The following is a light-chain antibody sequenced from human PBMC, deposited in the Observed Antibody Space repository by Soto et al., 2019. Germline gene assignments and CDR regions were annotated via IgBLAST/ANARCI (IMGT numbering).Light chain of an antibody. CDR3: CSYAGSYTYV. V-gene: IGLV2-11*01. Sequence: QSVLTQPRSVSGSPGQSVTISCTGTSSDVGAYNYVSWYQQHPGKAPKLMIYDVSERPSGVPDRFSGFKSGNTASLTISGLQAEDEADYYCCSYAGSYTYVFGAGTKLTVL. CDR1: SSDVGAYNY. CDR2: DVS. J-gene: IGLJ1*01.